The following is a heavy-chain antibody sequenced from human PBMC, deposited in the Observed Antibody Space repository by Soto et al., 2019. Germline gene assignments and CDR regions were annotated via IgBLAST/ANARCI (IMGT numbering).Heavy chain of an antibody. V-gene: IGHV4-4*07. Sequence: SETLSLTCTVSGGSISSYYWSWIRQPAGKGLEWIGRIYSSGSTNYNPSVKSRVAMSVDTSKNQFSLKLSSVTAADTAVYYCARDGGGQHGEVDYYYYGMDVWGQGTTVTVSS. CDR3: ARDGGGQHGEVDYYYYGMDV. CDR2: IYSSGST. D-gene: IGHD2-15*01. J-gene: IGHJ6*02. CDR1: GGSISSYY.